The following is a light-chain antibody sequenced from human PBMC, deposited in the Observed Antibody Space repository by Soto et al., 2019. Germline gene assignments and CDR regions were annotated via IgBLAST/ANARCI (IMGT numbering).Light chain of an antibody. J-gene: IGKJ1*01. V-gene: IGKV3-20*01. CDR3: QQYGGSPRT. CDR2: DAS. Sequence: EIEMTQSPATLSLAPGERVTLSCRASESVSTNLAWYQQRRGQAPRLLIHDASSRATGIPDRFSGSGSGTDFTLTISRLEPEEFAVYYCQQYGGSPRTVGQGTKVDIK. CDR1: ESVSTN.